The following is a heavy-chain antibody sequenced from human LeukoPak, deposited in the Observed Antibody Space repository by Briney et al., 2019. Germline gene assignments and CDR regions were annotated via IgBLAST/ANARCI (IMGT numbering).Heavy chain of an antibody. V-gene: IGHV3-23*01. CDR3: AKNAHDFGDSKIDS. Sequence: GGSLRLSCAAAGFTFSGYAMSWGRQAAGKGLEWVSGVSGSVVYTYYPDSVNGRFTISRDNSKKPLYLKMNSLRAEDTAVYYCAKNAHDFGDSKIDSWGQGNLVTVSS. CDR1: GFTFSGYA. D-gene: IGHD4-17*01. J-gene: IGHJ4*02. CDR2: VSGSVVYT.